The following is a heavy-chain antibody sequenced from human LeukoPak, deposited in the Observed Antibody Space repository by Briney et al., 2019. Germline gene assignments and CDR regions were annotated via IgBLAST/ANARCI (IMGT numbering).Heavy chain of an antibody. Sequence: ASVKVSCKASGYTFTSYAMHWVRQAPGQRLEWMGWINAGNGNTKYSRKFQGRVTITRDTSASTAYMELSSLRSEDTAVYYCARGPYSSGWSPTYFDYWGQGTLVTVSS. V-gene: IGHV1-3*01. CDR1: GYTFTSYA. CDR2: INAGNGNT. J-gene: IGHJ4*02. CDR3: ARGPYSSGWSPTYFDY. D-gene: IGHD6-19*01.